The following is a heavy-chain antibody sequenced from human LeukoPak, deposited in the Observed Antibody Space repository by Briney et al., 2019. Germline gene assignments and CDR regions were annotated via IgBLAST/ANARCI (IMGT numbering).Heavy chain of an antibody. J-gene: IGHJ4*02. D-gene: IGHD1-26*01. CDR2: TNCSSST. CDR3: ARPPRLGREGDGAWELPVSYFDD. CDR1: GGSISSYCYC. V-gene: IGHV4-30-4*07. Sequence: SETLSLTCTVSGGSISSYCYCWIWIRQPPGQELVWLGYTNCSSSTYYTPSLKIRVTISVDTSRNQFSLKLSSVPAADTAVYYCARPPRLGREGDGAWELPVSYFDDWGQGTLVTVSS.